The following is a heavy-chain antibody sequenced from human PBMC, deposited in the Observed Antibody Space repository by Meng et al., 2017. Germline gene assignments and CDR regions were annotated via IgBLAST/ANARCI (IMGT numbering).Heavy chain of an antibody. D-gene: IGHD3-10*01. V-gene: IGHV4-59*01. CDR1: GGSISSYY. CDR2: IYYSGST. J-gene: IGHJ3*02. CDR3: ARVRGYYYGSGSAAAFDI. Sequence: SETLSLTCTVSGGSISSYYWSWIRQPPGKGLEWIEYIYYSGSTNYNPSRKSRVTISVDTSKNQFSLKLSSVTAADTAVYYCARVRGYYYGSGSAAAFDIWGQGTMVTVSS.